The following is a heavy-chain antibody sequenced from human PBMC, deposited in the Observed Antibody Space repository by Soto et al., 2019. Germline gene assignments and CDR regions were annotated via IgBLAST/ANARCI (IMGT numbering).Heavy chain of an antibody. CDR3: ARDQLDAGAGWWAFDY. V-gene: IGHV4-30-2*01. Sequence: SETLSLTCAVSDGAISSGGYSWSWIRQPPGKGLEWIGYIYHSGSTYYNPSLKSRVTISVDRSKNQFSLKLSSVTAADTAVYYCARDQLDAGAGWWAFDYWGQGTLVTVSS. CDR2: IYHSGST. J-gene: IGHJ4*02. CDR1: DGAISSGGYS. D-gene: IGHD6-13*01.